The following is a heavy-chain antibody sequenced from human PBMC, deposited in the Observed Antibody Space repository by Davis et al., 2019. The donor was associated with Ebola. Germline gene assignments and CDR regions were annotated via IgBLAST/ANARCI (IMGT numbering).Heavy chain of an antibody. CDR3: TTPGIAVAGDY. J-gene: IGHJ4*02. D-gene: IGHD6-19*01. Sequence: GGSLRLSCAASGFTFSSYSMNWVRQASGKGLEWVGRIRSKANSSATAYAASVKGRFTISRDDSKNTAYLQMNSLKTEDTAVYYCTTPGIAVAGDYWGQGTLVTVSS. CDR2: IRSKANSSAT. CDR1: GFTFSSYS. V-gene: IGHV3-73*01.